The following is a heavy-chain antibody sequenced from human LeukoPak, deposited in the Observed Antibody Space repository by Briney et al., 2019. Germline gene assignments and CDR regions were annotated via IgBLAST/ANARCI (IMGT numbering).Heavy chain of an antibody. CDR1: GGTFSSYA. CDR3: ARGPTVLRFLEWLLKTLDY. V-gene: IGHV1-69*01. D-gene: IGHD3-3*01. J-gene: IGHJ4*02. CDR2: IIPIFGTA. Sequence: GSSVKVSCKASGGTFSSYAISWVRQAPGQGLEWMGGIIPIFGTANYAQKFQGRVTITADESTSTAYMELSSLRSEDTAVYYCARGPTVLRFLEWLLKTLDYWGQGTLVTVSS.